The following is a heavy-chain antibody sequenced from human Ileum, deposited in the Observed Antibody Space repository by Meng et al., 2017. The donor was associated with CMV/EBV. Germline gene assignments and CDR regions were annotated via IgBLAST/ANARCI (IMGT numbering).Heavy chain of an antibody. J-gene: IGHJ4*02. V-gene: IGHV1-2*02. CDR1: GYSRTGYY. CDR3: ARSHLAAEDYFDY. Sequence: ASGYSRTGYYIHWVRQAPGQGLEWMRWINPNSGDTNSPHKFHDRVTMTRDTSISTAYMEVSRLRSDDTAMYYCARSHLAAEDYFDYWGQGTLVTVSS. CDR2: INPNSGDT.